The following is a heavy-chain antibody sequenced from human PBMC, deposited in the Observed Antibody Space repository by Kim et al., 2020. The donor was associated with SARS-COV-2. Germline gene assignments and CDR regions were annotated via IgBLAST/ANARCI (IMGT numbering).Heavy chain of an antibody. D-gene: IGHD5-12*01. CDR1: GFTFSSYS. CDR2: ISSSSSYI. Sequence: GGSLRLSCAASGFTFSSYSMNWVRQAPGKGLEWVSSISSSSSYIYYADSVKGRFTISRDNAKNSLYLQMNSLRAEDTAVYYCARDRDWLRLRLYYYYGMDVWGQGTTVTVSS. CDR3: ARDRDWLRLRLYYYYGMDV. J-gene: IGHJ6*02. V-gene: IGHV3-21*01.